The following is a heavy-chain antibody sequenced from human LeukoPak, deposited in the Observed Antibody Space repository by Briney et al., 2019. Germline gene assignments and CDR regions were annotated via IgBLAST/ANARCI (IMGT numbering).Heavy chain of an antibody. J-gene: IGHJ5*02. CDR2: ISAYNGNT. CDR1: GYTFTSYG. CDR3: ARGVNVVVPAATWFDP. D-gene: IGHD2-2*01. Sequence: ASVKVSCKASGYTFTSYGISWVRQAPGQGLEWMGWISAYNGNTKYEQKLQGRVTLTTDTSTSTAYMELRSLRSEDTAVYYCARGVNVVVPAATWFDPWGQGTLVTVSS. V-gene: IGHV1-18*01.